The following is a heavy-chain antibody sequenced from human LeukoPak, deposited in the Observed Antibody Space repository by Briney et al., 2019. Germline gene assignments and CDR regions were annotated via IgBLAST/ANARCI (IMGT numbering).Heavy chain of an antibody. CDR1: GFTFSSYS. Sequence: GGSLRLSCAASGFTFSSYSMNWVRQAPGTGLEWVSSISGSGTSTYYADSVKGRFTISRDNSKNTLYLQMNSLRAEDTAVYYCARDVQRDGYNFDAFDIWGQGTMVTVSS. D-gene: IGHD5-24*01. CDR2: ISGSGTST. J-gene: IGHJ3*02. CDR3: ARDVQRDGYNFDAFDI. V-gene: IGHV3-23*01.